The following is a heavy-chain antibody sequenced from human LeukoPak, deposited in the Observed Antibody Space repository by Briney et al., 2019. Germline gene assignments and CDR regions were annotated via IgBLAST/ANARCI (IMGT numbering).Heavy chain of an antibody. Sequence: ASVKVSCKASGYTFTSYAINWVRQATGQGLEWMGWMNPNSGNTGYAQKFQGRVTMTRNTSISTAYMELSSLRSEDTAVYYCARGPYYYDSSGSPRWFDPWGQGTLVTVSS. D-gene: IGHD3-22*01. CDR1: GYTFTSYA. J-gene: IGHJ5*02. V-gene: IGHV1-8*01. CDR2: MNPNSGNT. CDR3: ARGPYYYDSSGSPRWFDP.